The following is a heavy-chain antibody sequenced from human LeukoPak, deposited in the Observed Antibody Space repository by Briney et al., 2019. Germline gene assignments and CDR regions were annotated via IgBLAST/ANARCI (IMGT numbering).Heavy chain of an antibody. V-gene: IGHV1-69*05. CDR2: IIPIFGTA. J-gene: IGHJ4*02. CDR1: GGTFSSYA. Sequence: ASVKVSCKASGGTFSSYAISWVRQAPGQGLEWMGRIIPIFGTANYAQKFQGRVTITTDESTSTAYMELSSLRSEDTAVYYCAREEAAEYYYDSNGYYYQVDYWGQGTLVTVSS. D-gene: IGHD3-22*01. CDR3: AREEAAEYYYDSNGYYYQVDY.